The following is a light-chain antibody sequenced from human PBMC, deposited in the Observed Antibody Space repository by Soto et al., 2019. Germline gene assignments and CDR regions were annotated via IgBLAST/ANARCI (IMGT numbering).Light chain of an antibody. Sequence: EIVLTQSPGTLSLSPGERATLSCRASQSVSSSYLALYQQKPGQAPRLLIYGASSRATGIPDRFSGSGSGADFTLTISRLEPEDFAVYSCQQYGSSPVYTFGQGTKLEIK. CDR1: QSVSSSY. J-gene: IGKJ2*01. CDR2: GAS. CDR3: QQYGSSPVYT. V-gene: IGKV3-20*01.